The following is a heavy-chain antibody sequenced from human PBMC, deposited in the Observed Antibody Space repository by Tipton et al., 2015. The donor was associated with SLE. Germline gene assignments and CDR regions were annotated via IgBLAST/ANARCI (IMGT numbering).Heavy chain of an antibody. J-gene: IGHJ4*02. CDR1: GFSVRSNY. CDR2: IQSSGRT. D-gene: IGHD1-26*01. V-gene: IGHV3-53*01. CDR3: ARESHNMGATFED. Sequence: VQLVQSGGGLVQPGGSLRLSCAASGFSVRSNYMSWVRQAPGKGLEWVALIQSSGRTHHAESVTGRFSISRDNSQNTLILQMNSLRGEDTAVYFCARESHNMGATFEDWGQGTLVTVSS.